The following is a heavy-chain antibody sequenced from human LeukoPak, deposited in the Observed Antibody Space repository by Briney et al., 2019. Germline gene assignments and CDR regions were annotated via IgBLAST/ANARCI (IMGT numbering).Heavy chain of an antibody. V-gene: IGHV3-33*06. J-gene: IGHJ3*02. D-gene: IGHD5-24*01. CDR3: AKVAGYNYGSSPWVFDI. CDR2: IWYDGSNK. Sequence: PGRSLRLSCAASGFTFSSYGMHWVRQAPGKGLEWVAVIWYDGSNKYYADSVKGRFTISRDDSKNTLYLQMNSLRAEDTAVYYCAKVAGYNYGSSPWVFDIWGQGTMVTVSS. CDR1: GFTFSSYG.